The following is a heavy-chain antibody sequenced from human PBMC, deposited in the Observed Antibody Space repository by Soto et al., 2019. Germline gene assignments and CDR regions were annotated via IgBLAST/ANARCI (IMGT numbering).Heavy chain of an antibody. CDR1: GGSISSYY. CDR2: IYYSGST. V-gene: IGHV4-59*08. J-gene: IGHJ4*02. Sequence: ASETLSLTCTVSGGSISSYYWSWIRQPPGKGLEWIGYIYYSGSTNYNPSLKSRVTISVDTSKNQFSLKLSSVTAADTAVYYCARHVGYCSSTSCASHFDYWGQGTLVTV. CDR3: ARHVGYCSSTSCASHFDY. D-gene: IGHD2-2*01.